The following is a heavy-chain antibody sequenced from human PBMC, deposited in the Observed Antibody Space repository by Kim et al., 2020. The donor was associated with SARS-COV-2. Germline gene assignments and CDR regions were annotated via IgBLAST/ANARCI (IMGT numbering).Heavy chain of an antibody. J-gene: IGHJ6*02. CDR3: ARRKGIVGATSHYYGMDV. D-gene: IGHD1-26*01. Sequence: GESLKISCKGSGYSFTSYWIGWVRQMPGKGLEWMGIIYPGDSDTRYSPSFQGQVTISADKSISTAYLQWSSLKASDTAMYYCARRKGIVGATSHYYGMDVWGQGTTVTVSS. V-gene: IGHV5-51*01. CDR1: GYSFTSYW. CDR2: IYPGDSDT.